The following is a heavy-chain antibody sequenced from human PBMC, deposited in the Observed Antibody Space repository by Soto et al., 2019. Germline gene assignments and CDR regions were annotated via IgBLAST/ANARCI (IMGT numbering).Heavy chain of an antibody. CDR1: GFTFSSYA. Sequence: GSLRLSCAASGFTFSSYAMSWVRQAPGKGLEWVSAISGSGGSTYYADSVKGRFTISRDNSKNTLYLQMNSLRAEDTAVYYCAKSPPRDIVVVPAASWFDPWGQGTLVTVSS. CDR2: ISGSGGST. CDR3: AKSPPRDIVVVPAASWFDP. D-gene: IGHD2-2*01. V-gene: IGHV3-23*01. J-gene: IGHJ5*02.